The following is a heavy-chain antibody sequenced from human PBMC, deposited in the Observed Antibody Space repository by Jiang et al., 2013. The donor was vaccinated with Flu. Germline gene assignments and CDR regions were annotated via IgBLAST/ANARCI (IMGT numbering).Heavy chain of an antibody. CDR1: GFTFDDYA. V-gene: IGHV3-9*01. D-gene: IGHD3-10*01. CDR2: ISWNSGLI. CDR3: AKRSGCGGLIIGGPLFDS. J-gene: IGHJ3*02. Sequence: VQLVESGGGLVQPGRSLRLSCAVSGFTFDDYAMEWVRQLPGKGLEWVASISWNSGLIDYADSVKGRFTISRDNAKNSLYLQMNGLRPEDTALYYCAKRSGCGGLIIGGPLFDSWGQGTMVNVSS.